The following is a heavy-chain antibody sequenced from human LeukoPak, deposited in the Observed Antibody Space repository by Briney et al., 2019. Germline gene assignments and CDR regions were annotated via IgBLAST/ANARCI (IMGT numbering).Heavy chain of an antibody. D-gene: IGHD3-22*01. CDR2: ISYDGSNK. V-gene: IGHV3-30-3*02. J-gene: IGHJ4*02. Sequence: GGSLRLSCAASGFTFSSYAMHWVRQAPGKGLEWVAVISYDGSNKYYADSVKGRFTISRDNSKNTLYLQMNSLRAEDTAVYYCAKQDLHYYDSSGYGPYYFDYWGQGTLVTVSS. CDR1: GFTFSSYA. CDR3: AKQDLHYYDSSGYGPYYFDY.